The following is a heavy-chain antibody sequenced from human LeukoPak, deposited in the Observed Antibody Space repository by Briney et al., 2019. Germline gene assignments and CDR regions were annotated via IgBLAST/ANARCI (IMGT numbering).Heavy chain of an antibody. CDR3: AKPRDYYGPFAY. V-gene: IGHV3-7*01. CDR1: GFNFNREY. Sequence: GGSLRLSCAASGFNFNREYMTWVRQAPGRGLEWVANIKEDGSEKYYVDSVRGRFTISRDNAKNLLYLQMNNLRVEDTAVYYCAKPRDYYGPFAYWGQGTLVTVSS. J-gene: IGHJ4*02. CDR2: IKEDGSEK. D-gene: IGHD3-10*01.